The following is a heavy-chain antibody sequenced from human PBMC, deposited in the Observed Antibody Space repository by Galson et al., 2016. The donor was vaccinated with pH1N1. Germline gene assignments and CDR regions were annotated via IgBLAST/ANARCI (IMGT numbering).Heavy chain of an antibody. V-gene: IGHV3-9*01. CDR2: ISWNSGSI. CDR1: GFTFDDYA. J-gene: IGHJ4*02. CDR3: VRANGAGSYSDS. D-gene: IGHD3-10*01. Sequence: SLRLSCAASGFTFDDYAMQWVRQGPGKGLEWVSGISWNSGSIGYADSVKGRFTISRDNARNSLYLQMTSLRVEDTVLYYCVRANGAGSYSDSWGQGTLVTVSS.